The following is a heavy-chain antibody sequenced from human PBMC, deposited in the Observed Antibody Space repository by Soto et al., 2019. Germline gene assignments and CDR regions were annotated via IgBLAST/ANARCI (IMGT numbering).Heavy chain of an antibody. Sequence: QAQLVQSGAEVKNLGASVKVSCKASGYSFSTYGVSWIRQAPGQGLEWMGWNSADNGNTNYAERFQGRLTMTTDTSTNTAFMELRSLRSDDTAIYFCARDGTPYNWFDPWGQGTLVTVSS. V-gene: IGHV1-18*01. CDR2: NSADNGNT. CDR1: GYSFSTYG. D-gene: IGHD1-26*01. J-gene: IGHJ5*02. CDR3: ARDGTPYNWFDP.